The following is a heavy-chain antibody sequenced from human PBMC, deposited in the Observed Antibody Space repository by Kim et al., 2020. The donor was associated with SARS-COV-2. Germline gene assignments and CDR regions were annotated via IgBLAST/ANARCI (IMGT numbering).Heavy chain of an antibody. D-gene: IGHD4-4*01. CDR2: INHSGST. CDR1: GGSFSDYY. V-gene: IGHV4-34*01. Sequence: SETLSLTCAVYGGSFSDYYWSWFRQPPGKGLEWIGEINHSGSTNYNPSLKSRVTMSIDTSKNQFSLKLSTVTAADTAVYYCARGRDRLYSTSGYWGQGTLVTVSS. J-gene: IGHJ4*02. CDR3: ARGRDRLYSTSGY.